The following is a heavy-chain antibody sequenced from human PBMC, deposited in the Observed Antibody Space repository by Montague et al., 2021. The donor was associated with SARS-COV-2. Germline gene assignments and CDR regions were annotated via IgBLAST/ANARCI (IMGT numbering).Heavy chain of an antibody. CDR2: IYYTGST. CDR3: ARAKTTVTDAEYFQH. D-gene: IGHD4-17*01. V-gene: IGHV4-31*03. CDR1: GGSISSGGSY. J-gene: IGHJ1*01. Sequence: TLSLTCTVSGGSISSGGSYWSWIRQHPGKGLEWIGYIYYTGSTYYKPSLKSRVTISVDTSKNQFSLKLTAVTAADRAVYYCARAKTTVTDAEYFQHWGQGTLVTVST.